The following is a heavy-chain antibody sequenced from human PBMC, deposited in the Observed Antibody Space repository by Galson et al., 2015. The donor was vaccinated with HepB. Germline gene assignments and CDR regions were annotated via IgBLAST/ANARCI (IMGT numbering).Heavy chain of an antibody. V-gene: IGHV3-7*03. CDR3: ARDPPGGGSGSYSKTNWFDP. CDR2: IKQDRSEK. J-gene: IGHJ5*02. CDR1: GFTFSSYW. Sequence: LRLSCAASGFTFSSYWMSWVRQAPGKGLEWVANIKQDRSEKYYVDSVKGRFTISRDNAKNSLYLQMNSLRAEDTALYYCARDPPGGGSGSYSKTNWFDPWGQGTLVTVSS. D-gene: IGHD3-10*01.